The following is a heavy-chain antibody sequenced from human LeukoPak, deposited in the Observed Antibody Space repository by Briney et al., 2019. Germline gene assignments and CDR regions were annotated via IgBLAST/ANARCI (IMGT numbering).Heavy chain of an antibody. CDR1: GFTFSSYS. J-gene: IGHJ6*02. V-gene: IGHV3-30*03. CDR3: ARHNVVVVAANYYYGMDV. D-gene: IGHD2-15*01. CDR2: ISYDGSNK. Sequence: GGSLRLSCAASGFTFSSYSMNWVRQAPGKGLEWVAVISYDGSNKYYADSVKGRFTISRDNSKNTLYLQMNSLRAEDTAVYYCARHNVVVVAANYYYGMDVWGQGTTVTVSS.